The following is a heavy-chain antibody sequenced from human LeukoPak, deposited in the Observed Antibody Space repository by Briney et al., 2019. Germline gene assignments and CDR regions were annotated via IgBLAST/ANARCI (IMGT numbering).Heavy chain of an antibody. CDR1: GYTFTSYY. Sequence: ASVKVSCKASGYTFTSYYIHWVRQAPGQGLEWMGIINPSGGSTSYAQKFQGRVTMTRDTSISTAYMELSRLRSDDTAVYYCARDYYDSSGFGAFDIWGQGTMVTVSS. D-gene: IGHD3-22*01. CDR3: ARDYYDSSGFGAFDI. V-gene: IGHV1-46*01. J-gene: IGHJ3*02. CDR2: INPSGGST.